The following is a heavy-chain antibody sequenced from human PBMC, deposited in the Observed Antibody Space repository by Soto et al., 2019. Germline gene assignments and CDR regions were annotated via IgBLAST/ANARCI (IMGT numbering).Heavy chain of an antibody. D-gene: IGHD3-22*01. CDR1: GGSISSGGYY. Sequence: QVQLQESGPGLVKPSQTLSLTCTVSGGSISSGGYYWSWIRQHPGKGLEWIGYIYYSGSTYYNPSLKSRVTISVSTSKNQFSLKLSSVTAADTAVYYCAREDYYDSSGYYYDYYFDYWGQGTLVTVSS. J-gene: IGHJ4*02. CDR3: AREDYYDSSGYYYDYYFDY. CDR2: IYYSGST. V-gene: IGHV4-31*03.